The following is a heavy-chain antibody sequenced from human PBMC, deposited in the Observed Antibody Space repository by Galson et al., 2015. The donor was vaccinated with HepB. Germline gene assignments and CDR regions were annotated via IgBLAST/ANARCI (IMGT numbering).Heavy chain of an antibody. CDR3: AREREDYGGNYDFDY. D-gene: IGHD4-23*01. CDR1: GYIFTSYG. V-gene: IGHV1-18*01. J-gene: IGHJ4*02. Sequence: SVKVSCKASGYIFTSYGISWVRRAPGQGLEWMGRISGYNGNTNYAQKLQGRVTMTTDTSTSTAYMELRSLRSDDTAVYYCAREREDYGGNYDFDYWGQGTLVTVSS. CDR2: ISGYNGNT.